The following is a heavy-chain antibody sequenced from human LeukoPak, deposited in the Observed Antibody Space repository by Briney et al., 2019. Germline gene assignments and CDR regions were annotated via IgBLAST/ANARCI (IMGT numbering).Heavy chain of an antibody. Sequence: KTSETLSLTCTVSGGSVSSGTYYWRWIRQPPGKGLEWIGYIYYSGSTNYNPSLKSRVTVSVDTSKNQCSLKLSSVTAADTAVYYCARGDPGPLYCSSTSCYIPRFDPWGQGTLVTVSS. V-gene: IGHV4-61*01. D-gene: IGHD2-2*02. J-gene: IGHJ5*02. CDR2: IYYSGST. CDR1: GGSVSSGTYY. CDR3: ARGDPGPLYCSSTSCYIPRFDP.